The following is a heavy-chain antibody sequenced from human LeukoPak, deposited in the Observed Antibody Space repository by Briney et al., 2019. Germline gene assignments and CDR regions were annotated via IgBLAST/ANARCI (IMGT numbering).Heavy chain of an antibody. J-gene: IGHJ5*01. CDR2: FDPEDGKT. Sequence: GASVKVSCKVSGYTLTELSMFWVRQAPGKGLEWMGSFDPEDGKTVYAQKFQGRVTMTEDTSTDTAYMELSSLRSEDTAMYFCAKGRGVVVATAVTIRGTRNWLDSWGQGTLVTVSS. V-gene: IGHV1-24*01. D-gene: IGHD1-1*01. CDR1: GYTLTELS. CDR3: AKGRGVVVATAVTIRGTRNWLDS.